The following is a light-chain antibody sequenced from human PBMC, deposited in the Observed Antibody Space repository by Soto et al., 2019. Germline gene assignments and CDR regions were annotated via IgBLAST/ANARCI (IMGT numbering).Light chain of an antibody. CDR3: QQYDSPPLT. J-gene: IGKJ4*01. CDR1: QSVTSTF. V-gene: IGKV3-20*01. Sequence: IVLTQSPGTLPLSPGGRATLSCRASQSVTSTFLAWYQQKPGQAPRLLIYGVSTRATGIPERFSGSGSGTDFTLTISRLEPEDFGVYYCQQYDSPPLTFGGGTKVEI. CDR2: GVS.